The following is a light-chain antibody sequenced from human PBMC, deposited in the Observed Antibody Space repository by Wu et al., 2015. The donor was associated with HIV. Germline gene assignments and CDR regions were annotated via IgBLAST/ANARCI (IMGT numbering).Light chain of an antibody. CDR3: QQSHSIPRT. CDR2: ASS. CDR1: QNIITF. J-gene: IGKJ1*01. V-gene: IGKV1-39*01. Sequence: DIQMTQSPSSLSASVGDRVTLTCRSSQNIITFLNWYQQKPGKAPKLLIFASSYLQSGVPSRFSGSGSGTEFTLTITSLQVEDVATYYCQQSHSIPRTFGQGTKVEIK.